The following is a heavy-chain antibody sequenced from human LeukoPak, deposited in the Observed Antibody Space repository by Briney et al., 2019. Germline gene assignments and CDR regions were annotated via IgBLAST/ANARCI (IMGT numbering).Heavy chain of an antibody. CDR1: GFTFSSYG. J-gene: IGHJ4*02. V-gene: IGHV3-30*18. D-gene: IGHD3-9*01. Sequence: GGSLRLSCAASGFTFSSYGMHWVRHAPGKGLEWVAVISYDGSNKYYADSVKGRFTISRDNSKNTLYLQMNSLRAEDTAVYYCAKDLRYYDILTGYSRPGTYWGQGTLVTVSS. CDR2: ISYDGSNK. CDR3: AKDLRYYDILTGYSRPGTY.